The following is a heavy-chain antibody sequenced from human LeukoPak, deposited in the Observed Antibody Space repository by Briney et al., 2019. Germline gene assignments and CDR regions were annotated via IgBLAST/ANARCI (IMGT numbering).Heavy chain of an antibody. Sequence: GGSLRLSCAASGFTVSSYYMSWVRQAPGKGLEWVSCFYSGASTFYADSVKGRFTISRDNSKNTLYLQMNSLRAEDTAVYYCAKDHPYGGQIRDYWGQGTLVTVSS. V-gene: IGHV3-66*01. J-gene: IGHJ4*02. CDR3: AKDHPYGGQIRDY. D-gene: IGHD4-23*01. CDR1: GFTVSSYY. CDR2: FYSGAST.